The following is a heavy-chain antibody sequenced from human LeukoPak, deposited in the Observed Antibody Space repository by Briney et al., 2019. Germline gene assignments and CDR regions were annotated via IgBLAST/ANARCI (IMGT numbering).Heavy chain of an antibody. Sequence: SETLSLTCTVSGGSISSYYWSWIRQPPGKGLEWIGYIYYSGSTNYNPSLEGRVTISLDTSKNQFSLTLSSVTAADTAVYYCARASSSHARAFDYWGQGTLVTVSS. CDR2: IYYSGST. CDR1: GGSISSYY. CDR3: ARASSSHARAFDY. D-gene: IGHD6-13*01. V-gene: IGHV4-59*01. J-gene: IGHJ4*02.